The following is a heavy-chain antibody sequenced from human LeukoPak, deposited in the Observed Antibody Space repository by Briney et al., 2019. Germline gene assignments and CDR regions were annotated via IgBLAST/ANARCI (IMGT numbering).Heavy chain of an antibody. J-gene: IGHJ4*02. Sequence: SETLSLTCTVSGGSISRGDYYWSWIRQPPGKGLEWIVYIYYSGSTYYNPSLKSRVTISVDTSKNQFSLQLNSVTPEDTAVYYCARARAGPGFGGYEEFDYWGQGTLVTVSS. CDR1: GGSISRGDYY. D-gene: IGHD5-12*01. CDR2: IYYSGST. V-gene: IGHV4-30-4*01. CDR3: ARARAGPGFGGYEEFDY.